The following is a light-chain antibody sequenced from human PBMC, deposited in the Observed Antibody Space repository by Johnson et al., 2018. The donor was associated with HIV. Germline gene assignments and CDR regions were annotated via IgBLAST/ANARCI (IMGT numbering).Light chain of an antibody. V-gene: IGLV1-51*01. CDR3: GTWDSSLGAHYV. J-gene: IGLJ1*01. CDR2: DTY. CDR1: SSNIGNNY. Sequence: QSVLTQPPSVSAAPGQKVTISCSGSSSNIGNNYVSWYQQLPGTAPKLLIYDTYKRPSGIPDRFSASKSGTSATLDITGLQTGDEADYYCGTWDSSLGAHYVFGTGTKVPVL.